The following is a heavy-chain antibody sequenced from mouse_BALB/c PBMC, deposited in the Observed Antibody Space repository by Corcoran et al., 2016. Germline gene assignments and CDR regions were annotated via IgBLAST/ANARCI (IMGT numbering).Heavy chain of an antibody. CDR1: GFNIKDYY. D-gene: IGHD3-3*01. J-gene: IGHJ2*01. CDR2: IDPENGNT. V-gene: IGHV14-1*02. CDR3: AVGNYFVY. Sequence: EVQLQQSGAELVRPGALVKLSCKASGFNIKDYYMHWVKQRPEQGLEWIGWIDPENGNTIYDPKFQGKASITADTSSNTAYLQLSSLTSEDTAVYYCAVGNYFVYWGQGTTLTVSS.